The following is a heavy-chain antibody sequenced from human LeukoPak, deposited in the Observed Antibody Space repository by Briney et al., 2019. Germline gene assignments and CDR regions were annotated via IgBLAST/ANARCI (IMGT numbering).Heavy chain of an antibody. CDR2: IYYSGST. J-gene: IGHJ4*02. CDR1: GGSISSSSYY. Sequence: PSETLSLTCTVSGGSISSSSYYWGWIRQPPGKGLEWIGSIYYSGSTYYNPSLKSRVTISVDTSKNQFSLKLSSVTAADTAVYYCARDRIRGIDYWGQGTLVTVSS. D-gene: IGHD3-16*01. CDR3: ARDRIRGIDY. V-gene: IGHV4-39*07.